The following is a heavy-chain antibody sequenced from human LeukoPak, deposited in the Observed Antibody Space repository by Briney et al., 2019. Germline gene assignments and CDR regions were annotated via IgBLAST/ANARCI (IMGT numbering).Heavy chain of an antibody. CDR2: IIPIFGTA. CDR1: GGTFSSYA. CDR3: ASPGGRDGYNPFDY. D-gene: IGHD5-24*01. V-gene: IGHV1-69*13. Sequence: ASVKVSCKASGGTFSSYAISWVRQAPGQGLEWMGGIIPIFGTANYAQKFQGRVTITADESTSTAYMELSSPRSEDTAVYYCASPGGRDGYNPFDYWGQGTLVTVSS. J-gene: IGHJ4*02.